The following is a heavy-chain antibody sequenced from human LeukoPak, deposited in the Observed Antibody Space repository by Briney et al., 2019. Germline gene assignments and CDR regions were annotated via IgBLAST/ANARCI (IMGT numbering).Heavy chain of an antibody. CDR3: AKEQSLTAAGPYYYGMDV. J-gene: IGHJ6*02. D-gene: IGHD6-13*01. V-gene: IGHV4-39*07. CDR1: GGSISSSSYY. CDR2: IYYSGST. Sequence: SETLSLTCTVSGGSISSSSYYWGWIRQPPGKGLEWIGSIYYSGSTYYNPSLKSRVTISVDTSKNQFSLKLSSVTAADTAVYYCAKEQSLTAAGPYYYGMDVWGQGTTVTVSS.